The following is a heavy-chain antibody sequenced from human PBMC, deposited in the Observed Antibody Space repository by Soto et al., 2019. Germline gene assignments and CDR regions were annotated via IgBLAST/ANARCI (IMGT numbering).Heavy chain of an antibody. CDR2: ITGSGSTT. D-gene: IGHD6-13*01. CDR1: EFTFSSNA. V-gene: IGHV3-23*01. J-gene: IGHJ5*02. CDR3: AKDFTAYLSSWFHL. Sequence: EVQLLESGGGLVQPGGSLRLSCAASEFTFSSNAMHWVRQAPGKGLEWVSGITGSGSTTFYADSVKGRFTISRDNPKNTLYLHMSSLRAEDTATYYCAKDFTAYLSSWFHLWGQGTLVTVSS.